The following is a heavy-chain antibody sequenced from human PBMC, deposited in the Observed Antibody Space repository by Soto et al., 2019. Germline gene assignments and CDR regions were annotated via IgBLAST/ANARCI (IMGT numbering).Heavy chain of an antibody. D-gene: IGHD1-26*01. CDR1: GFTFRNFA. Sequence: EVQLLESGGGFVQPGGSLRLSCESSGFTFRNFAMSWVRQAPGQGLEWVSSILGSGDSTYYADSVKGRFSISRDNSKNTLYLQMNSLRAEDTAIYYCAKDNPVGATPGWFDSWGQGTLVIVSS. CDR2: ILGSGDST. CDR3: AKDNPVGATPGWFDS. V-gene: IGHV3-23*01. J-gene: IGHJ5*01.